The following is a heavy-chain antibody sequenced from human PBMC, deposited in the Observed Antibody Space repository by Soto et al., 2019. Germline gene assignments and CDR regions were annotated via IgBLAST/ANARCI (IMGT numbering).Heavy chain of an antibody. V-gene: IGHV3-23*01. CDR1: GFIFSNYA. Sequence: EVQVLESGGGLVQEWGSLRLSCAASGFIFSNYAMTWVRQSPGKGLEWVSVISGSGGTTYYADSVKGRFTISRDNSKKTVYLQMNSLRADDTALYYCAKVEGYCTTTSCFEFGFFDPWGQGTLVTVSS. J-gene: IGHJ5*02. CDR2: ISGSGGTT. D-gene: IGHD2-2*01. CDR3: AKVEGYCTTTSCFEFGFFDP.